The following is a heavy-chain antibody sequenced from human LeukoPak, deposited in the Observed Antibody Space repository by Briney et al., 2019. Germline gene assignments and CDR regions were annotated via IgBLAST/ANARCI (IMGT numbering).Heavy chain of an antibody. CDR1: GFTFSGSA. D-gene: IGHD6-13*01. V-gene: IGHV3-73*01. J-gene: IGHJ6*03. CDR3: TRLGYSSSWYDLYYYYYYMDV. CDR2: IRSKANSYAT. Sequence: GGSLRLSCAASGFTFSGSAMRWVRQASGKGLEWVGRIRSKANSYATAYAASVKGRLTISRDDSKNTAYLQMNSLKTEDTAVYYCTRLGYSSSWYDLYYYYYYMDVWGKGTTVTVSS.